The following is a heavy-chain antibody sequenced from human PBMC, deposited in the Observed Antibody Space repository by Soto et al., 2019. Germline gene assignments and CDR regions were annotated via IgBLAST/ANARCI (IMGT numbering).Heavy chain of an antibody. J-gene: IGHJ6*02. D-gene: IGHD3-10*01. CDR3: AREGYYYGSGPVGYYGMDV. Sequence: QVQLQESGPGLVKPSETLSLTCTVSGGSISSYYWSWIRQPPGKGLEWIGYIYYSGSTNYNPSLKRRVTISVDTSKNQFSLKLSSVTAADTAVYYCAREGYYYGSGPVGYYGMDVWGQGTTVTVSS. CDR1: GGSISSYY. CDR2: IYYSGST. V-gene: IGHV4-59*01.